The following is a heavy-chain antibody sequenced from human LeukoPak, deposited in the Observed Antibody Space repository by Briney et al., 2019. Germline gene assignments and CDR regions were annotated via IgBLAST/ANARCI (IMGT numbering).Heavy chain of an antibody. Sequence: SETLSLTCAVYGGSFSGYYWSWIRQPPGKGLEWIGEINHSGSTNYNPSLKSRVTISVDTSKNQFSLKLSSVTAADTAVYYCAIGSDLDCGGDCYYVGPWGQGTLVTVSS. CDR3: AIGSDLDCGGDCYYVGP. D-gene: IGHD2-21*02. V-gene: IGHV4-34*01. J-gene: IGHJ5*02. CDR1: GGSFSGYY. CDR2: INHSGST.